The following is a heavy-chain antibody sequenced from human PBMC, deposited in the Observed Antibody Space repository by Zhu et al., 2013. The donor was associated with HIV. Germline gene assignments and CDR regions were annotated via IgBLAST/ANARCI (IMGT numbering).Heavy chain of an antibody. J-gene: IGHJ4*02. D-gene: IGHD6-25*01. CDR2: IDYNGSP. CDR3: ARVGPRIAAA. CDR1: GHSISSDNY. V-gene: IGHV4-38-2*01. Sequence: QVQLQESGPGLVKPSETLSLTCAVSGHSISSDNYWDWIRQPPGKGLEWIGSIDYNGSPYYKPSLRRRAKISADTSKNQFSLNLTSVTAADTAVYYCARVGPRIAAAWGQGTLVTVSS.